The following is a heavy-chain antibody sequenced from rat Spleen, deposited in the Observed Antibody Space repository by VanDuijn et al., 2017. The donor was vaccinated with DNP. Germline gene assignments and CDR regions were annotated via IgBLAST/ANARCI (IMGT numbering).Heavy chain of an antibody. CDR1: GFTFSDYY. J-gene: IGHJ2*01. CDR2: ISYDGSST. D-gene: IGHD1-1*01. Sequence: EVQLVESGGGLVQPGRSLKLSCTASGFTFSDYYMAWVRQAPTKGLEWVASISYDGSSTYYRDSVKGRFTISRNVAKSTLYLQMNSLRSEDMATYYCARHHYSGFDYWGQGVMVTVSS. V-gene: IGHV5-22*01. CDR3: ARHHYSGFDY.